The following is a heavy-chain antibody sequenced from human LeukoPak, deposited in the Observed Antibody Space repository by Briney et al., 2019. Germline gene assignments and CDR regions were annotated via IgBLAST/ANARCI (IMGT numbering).Heavy chain of an antibody. V-gene: IGHV1-8*01. CDR3: ARGRALGSYEY. CDR2: MNPNSGNT. Sequence: ASVKVSRKASGYTFTSYDINWVRQATGQGLEWMGWMNPNSGNTGYAQKFQGRVTMTRNTSISTAYMDLSSLRSAATAVYYCARGRALGSYEYWGQGPLVPVSS. D-gene: IGHD1-26*01. J-gene: IGHJ4*02. CDR1: GYTFTSYD.